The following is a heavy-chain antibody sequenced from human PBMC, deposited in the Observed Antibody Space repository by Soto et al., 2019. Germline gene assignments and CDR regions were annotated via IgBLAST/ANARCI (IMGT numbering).Heavy chain of an antibody. V-gene: IGHV2-5*01. CDR2: IYWNDDK. CDR1: GFSLGTSGVG. J-gene: IGHJ5*02. Sequence: ESGPTLVNPTQTLTLTCTFSGFSLGTSGVGVGWIRQPPGKALEWLALIYWNDDKRYSPSLKSRLTITKDTSKNQVVLTMTNMDPVDTATYYCAHKERAFFGVVTPFDPWGQGTLVTVSS. CDR3: AHKERAFFGVVTPFDP. D-gene: IGHD3-3*01.